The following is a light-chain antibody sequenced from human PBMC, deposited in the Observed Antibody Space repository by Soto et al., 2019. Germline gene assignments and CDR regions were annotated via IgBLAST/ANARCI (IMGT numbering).Light chain of an antibody. Sequence: EIVLTQSPATLSVSPGERATLSCRASQSVNQKLGWYQQKPGQAPRLLIYVVSYRATGIPARFSGSGSGTEYTLTISNLQAEDFATYYCQHYNSYSEAFGQGTKVDIK. J-gene: IGKJ1*01. V-gene: IGKV3-15*01. CDR3: QHYNSYSEA. CDR1: QSVNQK. CDR2: VVS.